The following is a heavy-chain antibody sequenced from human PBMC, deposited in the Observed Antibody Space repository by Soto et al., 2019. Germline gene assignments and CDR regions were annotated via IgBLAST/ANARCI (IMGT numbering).Heavy chain of an antibody. CDR2: IKQDGSEK. J-gene: IGHJ6*02. CDR3: VRDWSTFWVIVV. D-gene: IGHD3-22*01. V-gene: IGHV3-7*01. CDR1: GFNSSTCW. Sequence: GGSLRLSCAASGFNSSTCWLKWIRHAPAKGLEGVALIKQDGSEKSYGDPANARFAFSLDNPEDSLXLDMNNLRAEDAPVYCLVRDWSTFWVIVVWRQGASVSVAS.